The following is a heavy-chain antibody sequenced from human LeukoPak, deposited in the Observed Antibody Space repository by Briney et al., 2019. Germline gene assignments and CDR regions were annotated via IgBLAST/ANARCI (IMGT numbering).Heavy chain of an antibody. J-gene: IGHJ4*02. CDR2: IYYSGST. Sequence: SETLSLTCTVPGGSISDYYWSWIRQPPRKGLEWIGYIYYSGSTNYNPSLQSRVNVSIDTSKNQFSLELSSVTAADTAVYYCARGGVITTALPYYFDYWGQGALVTVSS. V-gene: IGHV4-59*01. CDR3: ARGGVITTALPYYFDY. D-gene: IGHD2-2*01. CDR1: GGSISDYY.